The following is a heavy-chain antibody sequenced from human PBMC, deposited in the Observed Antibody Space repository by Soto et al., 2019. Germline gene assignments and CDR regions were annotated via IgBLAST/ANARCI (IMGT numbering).Heavy chain of an antibody. D-gene: IGHD3-16*01. J-gene: IGHJ4*02. CDR2: IYYSGST. CDR1: GGSISSGGYY. Sequence: QVQLQESGPGLVKPSQTLSLTCTVSGGSISSGGYYWSWMRQHPGKGLEWIGYIYYSGSTYYNPSLKSRVTISVDTSKNQFSLKLSSVTAADTAVYYCARGRGLRLGESMSDWGQGTLVTVSS. CDR3: ARGRGLRLGESMSD. V-gene: IGHV4-31*03.